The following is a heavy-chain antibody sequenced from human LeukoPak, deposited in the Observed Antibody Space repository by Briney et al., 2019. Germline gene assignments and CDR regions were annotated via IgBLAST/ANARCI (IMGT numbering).Heavy chain of an antibody. CDR3: ATDHSQAAPFDY. D-gene: IGHD6-13*01. J-gene: IGHJ4*02. CDR2: FDPEDGET. CDR1: GYTLTELS. V-gene: IGHV1-24*01. Sequence: ASVKVSRKVSGYTLTELSMHWVRQAPGKGLEWMGGFDPEDGETIYAQKFQGRVTMTEDTSTDTAYMELSSLRSEDTAVYYCATDHSQAAPFDYWGQGTLVTVSS.